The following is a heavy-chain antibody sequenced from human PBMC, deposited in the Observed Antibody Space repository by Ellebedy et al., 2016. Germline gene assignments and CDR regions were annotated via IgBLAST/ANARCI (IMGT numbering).Heavy chain of an antibody. CDR3: ARGGDGYNRFYYYGMDV. CDR2: IFYSGPS. CDR1: GAPISRFY. Sequence: SETLSLTCTISGAPISRFYWTWIRQPPGKGLEWIGYIFYSGPSNSIPSLKSRVTMSVDTSKNQFSLKLSSVTAADTAVYYCARGGDGYNRFYYYGMDVWGQGTTVTVSS. V-gene: IGHV4-59*01. D-gene: IGHD5-24*01. J-gene: IGHJ6*02.